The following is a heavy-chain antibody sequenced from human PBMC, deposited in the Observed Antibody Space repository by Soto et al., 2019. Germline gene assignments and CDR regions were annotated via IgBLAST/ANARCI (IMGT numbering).Heavy chain of an antibody. D-gene: IGHD2-15*01. Sequence: EVQLVESGGGLVQPGGSLRLSCAASGFTFSDHYMDWVRQAPGKGLEWVGRTRNKANSYTTEYAASVKGRFTISRDDSTNSLYLQMNSLKTEDTAVYYCARESVVAAFRSWGQGTLVTVSS. CDR2: TRNKANSYTT. V-gene: IGHV3-72*01. CDR1: GFTFSDHY. J-gene: IGHJ5*02. CDR3: ARESVVAAFRS.